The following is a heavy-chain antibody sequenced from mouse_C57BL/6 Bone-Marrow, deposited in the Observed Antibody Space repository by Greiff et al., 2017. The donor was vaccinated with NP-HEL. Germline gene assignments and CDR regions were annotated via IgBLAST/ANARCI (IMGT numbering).Heavy chain of an antibody. CDR1: GFTFSSYA. J-gene: IGHJ4*01. V-gene: IGHV5-4*01. D-gene: IGHD3-3*01. CDR3: ARDGGLRYAMDY. Sequence: EVKVEESGGGLVKPGGSLKLSCAASGFTFSSYAMSWVRQTPEKRLEWVATISDGGSYTYYPDNVKGRFTISRDNAKNNLYLQMSHLKSEDTAMYYCARDGGLRYAMDYWGQGTSVTVSS. CDR2: ISDGGSYT.